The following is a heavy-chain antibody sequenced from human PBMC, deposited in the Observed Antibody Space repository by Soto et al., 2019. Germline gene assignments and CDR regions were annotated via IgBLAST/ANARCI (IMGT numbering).Heavy chain of an antibody. J-gene: IGHJ4*02. V-gene: IGHV1-46*01. CDR2: INPSGGST. D-gene: IGHD1-1*01. Sequence: QVQLVQSGAEVKKPGASEKVSCKASGYTFTSYYMHWVRQAPGQGLEWMGIINPSGGSTSYAQKFQGRVTMTRDTSTSTVYMELSSLRSEDTAVYYCARAAPGYLGVYWGQGTLVTVSS. CDR1: GYTFTSYY. CDR3: ARAAPGYLGVY.